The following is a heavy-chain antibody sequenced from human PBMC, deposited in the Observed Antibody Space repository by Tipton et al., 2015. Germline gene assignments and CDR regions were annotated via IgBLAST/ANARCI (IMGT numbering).Heavy chain of an antibody. CDR1: GYSFISYG. Sequence: QLVQSGPEVKKPGASVKVSCQASGYSFISYGISWVRKAPGQGLEWMGWIRPYTGNTNYALKLQGRVTMTTDTTTGTAYMELRSLRSDDTAVYYCARGKGAGGDALDIWGQGTVVTVSS. V-gene: IGHV1-18*01. CDR3: ARGKGAGGDALDI. D-gene: IGHD4-23*01. J-gene: IGHJ3*02. CDR2: IRPYTGNT.